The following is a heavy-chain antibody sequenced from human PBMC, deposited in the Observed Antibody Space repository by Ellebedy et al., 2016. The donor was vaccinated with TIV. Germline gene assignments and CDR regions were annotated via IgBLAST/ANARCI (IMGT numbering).Heavy chain of an antibody. Sequence: AASVKVSCKSSGYTLSTFYMHWVRQAPGQGLEWMGRIIPSDGTTTYAQQFQGRVTMTRDTSTSTVYMELSSLRSEDTAVYYCARDNWGSDYWGQGTLVTVSS. V-gene: IGHV1-46*01. J-gene: IGHJ4*02. D-gene: IGHD7-27*01. CDR2: IIPSDGTT. CDR3: ARDNWGSDY. CDR1: GYTLSTFY.